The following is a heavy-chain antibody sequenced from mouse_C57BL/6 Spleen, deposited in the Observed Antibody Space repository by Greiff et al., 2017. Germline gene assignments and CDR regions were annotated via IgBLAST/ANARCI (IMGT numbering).Heavy chain of an antibody. CDR1: GFSLTSYG. CDR3: AKNYYYGSSYNYAMDY. J-gene: IGHJ4*01. CDR2: IWRGGST. V-gene: IGHV2-5*01. D-gene: IGHD1-1*01. Sequence: QVQLKQSGPGLVQPSQSLSITCTVSGFSLTSYGVHWVRQSPGKGLEWLGVIWRGGSTDYNAAFMSRLSITKDNSKSQVFFKMNSLQADDTAIYYCAKNYYYGSSYNYAMDYWGQGTSVTVSS.